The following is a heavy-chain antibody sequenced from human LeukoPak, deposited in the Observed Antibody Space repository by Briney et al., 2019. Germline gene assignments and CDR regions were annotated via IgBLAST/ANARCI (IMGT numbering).Heavy chain of an antibody. J-gene: IGHJ6*04. CDR1: GFTFSSYE. CDR3: AELGITMIGGV. D-gene: IGHD3-10*02. Sequence: PGRSLTLSCAASGFTFSSYEMNWVRQAPGKGLEWVSYISSSGSTIYYADSAKGRFTISRDNAKNSLYLQMNSLRAEDTAVYYCAELGITMIGGVWGKGTTVTISS. CDR2: ISSSGSTI. V-gene: IGHV3-48*03.